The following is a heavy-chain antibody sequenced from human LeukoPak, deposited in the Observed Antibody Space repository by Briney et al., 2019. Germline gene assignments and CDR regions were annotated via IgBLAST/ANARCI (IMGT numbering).Heavy chain of an antibody. D-gene: IGHD3-3*01. Sequence: ASVKVSCKTSGYTFTDYFVHWVRQAPGQGLEWMGWINPNSGGTEYAQKFLGRVTMTRDTSISTAYMELSRLRSDDTAVYFCARDLRSGYYGPFNWFDPWGRGTLVTVSS. CDR2: INPNSGGT. V-gene: IGHV1-2*02. CDR3: ARDLRSGYYGPFNWFDP. CDR1: GYTFTDYF. J-gene: IGHJ5*02.